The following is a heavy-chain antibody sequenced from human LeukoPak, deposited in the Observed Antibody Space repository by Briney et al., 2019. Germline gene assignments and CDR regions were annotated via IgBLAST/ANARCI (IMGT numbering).Heavy chain of an antibody. D-gene: IGHD3-9*01. CDR3: ARGYYDILTGYSRNWYFDL. CDR1: GYTFTSYD. J-gene: IGHJ2*01. CDR2: MNPNSGNT. V-gene: IGHV1-8*01. Sequence: ASVKVSCKASGYTFTSYDINWVRQATGQGLEWMGWMNPNSGNTGYAQKFQGRVTMTRNTSISTAYMELSSLRSEDTAVYYCARGYYDILTGYSRNWYFDLWGRGTLVTVSS.